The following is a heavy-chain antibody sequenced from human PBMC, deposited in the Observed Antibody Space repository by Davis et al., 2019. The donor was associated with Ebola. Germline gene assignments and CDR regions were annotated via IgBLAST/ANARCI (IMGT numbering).Heavy chain of an antibody. CDR3: TRDLSASAYKAFDY. J-gene: IGHJ4*01. CDR2: IKSKTDGGTT. D-gene: IGHD5-24*01. V-gene: IGHV3-15*01. Sequence: PGGSLRLSCAVSGFTFTNAWMTWVRQAPGKGLEWVGRIKSKTDGGTTDYAAPVKGRFTISRDDSKNSLYLQMNSLKTEDAAVYYCTRDLSASAYKAFDYWGQGTLVTVSS. CDR1: GFTFTNAW.